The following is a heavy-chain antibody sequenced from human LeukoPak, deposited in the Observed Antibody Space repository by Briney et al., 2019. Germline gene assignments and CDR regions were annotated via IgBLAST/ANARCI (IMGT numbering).Heavy chain of an antibody. Sequence: QPGGPLRLPCEPSGFPFSGYPITGFGPAPGKGWAGVPAISGSGCSTYHADSVKGRFTISRDNSKNTLYLQVNGLRAEDTAVYYCAKDMYSSRANWFDPWGQGTLVTVSS. J-gene: IGHJ5*02. CDR3: AKDMYSSRANWFDP. CDR2: ISGSGCST. V-gene: IGHV3-23*01. D-gene: IGHD6-13*01. CDR1: GFPFSGYP.